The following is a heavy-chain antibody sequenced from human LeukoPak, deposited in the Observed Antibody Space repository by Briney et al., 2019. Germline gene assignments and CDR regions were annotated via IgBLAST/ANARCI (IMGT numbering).Heavy chain of an antibody. CDR1: GFTFSSYS. J-gene: IGHJ3*02. CDR2: IGSSSSYI. CDR3: ARIDPPHIAVTTTGFRAFDI. V-gene: IGHV3-21*01. Sequence: PGGSLRLSCAASGFTFSSYSMNWVRQAPGKGLEWVSSIGSSSSYIYYADSVKGRFTISRDNAKNSLYLQMNSLRAEDTAVYYCARIDPPHIAVTTTGFRAFDIWGQGTMVTVSS. D-gene: IGHD4-11*01.